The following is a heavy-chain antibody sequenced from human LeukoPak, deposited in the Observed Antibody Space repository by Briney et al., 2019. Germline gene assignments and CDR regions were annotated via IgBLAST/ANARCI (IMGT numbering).Heavy chain of an antibody. V-gene: IGHV3-74*01. Sequence: GGSLRLSCAAFGFTFTTYWMHWVRQAPGKGLVWVSHINSDGSITSYADSVKGRFTISRDNAKNTLYLQMNSLRAEDTAVYYCARDAVDTANAVWGQGTTVTVSS. J-gene: IGHJ6*02. CDR3: ARDAVDTANAV. CDR1: GFTFTTYW. D-gene: IGHD5-18*01. CDR2: INSDGSIT.